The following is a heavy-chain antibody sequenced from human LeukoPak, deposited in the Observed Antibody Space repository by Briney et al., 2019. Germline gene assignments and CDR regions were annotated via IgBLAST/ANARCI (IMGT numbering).Heavy chain of an antibody. Sequence: GASVKVSCKASGYTFTTHDINWVRQATGQGLEWMGIINPSGGSTSYAQKFQGRVTMTRDTSTSTVYMELSSLRSDDTAVYYCARDRATVTTNYYYGMDVWGQGTTVTVSS. CDR2: INPSGGST. J-gene: IGHJ6*02. CDR1: GYTFTTHD. D-gene: IGHD4-11*01. CDR3: ARDRATVTTNYYYGMDV. V-gene: IGHV1-46*01.